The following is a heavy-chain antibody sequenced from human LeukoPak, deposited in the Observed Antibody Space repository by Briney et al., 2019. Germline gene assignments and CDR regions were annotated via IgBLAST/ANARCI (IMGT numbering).Heavy chain of an antibody. CDR2: ISYDGSNK. CDR3: AKDRWFRGVKYYYGMDV. D-gene: IGHD3-10*01. V-gene: IGHV3-30*18. CDR1: GFTFSSYG. Sequence: GRSLRLSCAASGFTFSSYGMHWVRQAPGKGLEWVAVISYDGSNKYYADSMKRRFTISRDNSKNTLYMQMNSLRAEDTAVYYCAKDRWFRGVKYYYGMDVWGQGTTVTVSS. J-gene: IGHJ6*02.